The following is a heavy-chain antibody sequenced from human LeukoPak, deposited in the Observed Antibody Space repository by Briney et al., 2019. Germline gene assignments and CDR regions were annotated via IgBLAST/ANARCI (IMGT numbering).Heavy chain of an antibody. V-gene: IGHV1-69*04. J-gene: IGHJ5*02. Sequence: ASVKVSCKASGGTFSSHAISWVRQAPGQGLEWMGRIIPILGIANYAQKFQGRVTITADKSTSTAYMELSSLRSEDTAVYYCARDKYCSGGSCYKIHQNWFDPWGQGTLVTVSS. CDR1: GGTFSSHA. D-gene: IGHD2-15*01. CDR3: ARDKYCSGGSCYKIHQNWFDP. CDR2: IIPILGIA.